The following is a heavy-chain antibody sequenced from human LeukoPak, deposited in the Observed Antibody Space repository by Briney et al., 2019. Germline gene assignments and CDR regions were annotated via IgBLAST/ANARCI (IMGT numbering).Heavy chain of an antibody. CDR3: ARLLLAFDI. CDR1: GGSISSSSYY. J-gene: IGHJ3*02. V-gene: IGHV4-39*01. D-gene: IGHD2-15*01. CDR2: IYYSGST. Sequence: PSETLSLTCTVSGGSISSSSYYWGWIRQPPGKGREWIGSIYYSGSTYYNPSLKSRVTISVDTSKNQFSLKLSSVTAADTAVYYCARLLLAFDIWGQGTMVTVSS.